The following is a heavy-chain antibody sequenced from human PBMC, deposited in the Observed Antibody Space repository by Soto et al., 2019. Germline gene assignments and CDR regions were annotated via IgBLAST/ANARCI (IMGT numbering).Heavy chain of an antibody. CDR3: AKDDIVVVVAATPFEY. V-gene: IGHV3-23*01. CDR2: ISGSGGST. CDR1: GFTFSSYA. Sequence: GGSLRLSCAASGFTFSSYAMSWVRQAPGKGLEWVSAISGSGGSTYYADSVKGRFTISRDNSKNTLYLQMNSLRAEDTAVYYCAKDDIVVVVAATPFEYWGQGPLVTVSS. J-gene: IGHJ4*02. D-gene: IGHD2-15*01.